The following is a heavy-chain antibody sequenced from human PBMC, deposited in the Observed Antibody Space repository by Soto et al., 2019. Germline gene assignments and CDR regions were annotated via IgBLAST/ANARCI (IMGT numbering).Heavy chain of an antibody. CDR3: ARVVGANLYYYYGMDV. V-gene: IGHV3-48*04. J-gene: IGHJ6*02. CDR1: GFTFSSYA. D-gene: IGHD1-26*01. CDR2: ISSSGSTI. Sequence: PGGSLRLSCAASGFTFSSYAMSWVRQAPGKGLEWVSYISSSGSTIYYADSVKGRFTISRDNAKNSLKLSSVTAADTAVYYCARVVGANLYYYYGMDVWGQGTTVTVSS.